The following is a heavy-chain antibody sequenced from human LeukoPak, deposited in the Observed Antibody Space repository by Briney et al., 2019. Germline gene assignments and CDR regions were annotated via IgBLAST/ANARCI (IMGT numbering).Heavy chain of an antibody. CDR2: IIPIFGTA. D-gene: IGHD1-7*01. CDR3: ARSGDMNWNYVVGY. V-gene: IGHV1-69*13. J-gene: IGHJ4*02. Sequence: ASVKVSCKASGGTFSSYAISWVRLAPGQGLEWMGGIIPIFGTANYAQKFRGRVTITADESTSTAYMELSSLRSEDTAVYYCARSGDMNWNYVVGYWGQGTLVTVSS. CDR1: GGTFSSYA.